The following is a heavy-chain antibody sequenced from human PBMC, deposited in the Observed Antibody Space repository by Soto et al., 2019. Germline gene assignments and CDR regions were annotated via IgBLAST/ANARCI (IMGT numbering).Heavy chain of an antibody. CDR3: AKDQAAAIYYYYYMDV. D-gene: IGHD6-13*01. V-gene: IGHV3-30*18. CDR1: GFTFSRYG. J-gene: IGHJ6*03. Sequence: GGSLRLSCAASGFTFSRYGMHWVRQAPGKGLEWVAVISYDGSNKYYADSVKGRFTISRDNSKNTLYLQMNSLRAEDTAVYYCAKDQAAAIYYYYYMDVWGKGTTVTVSS. CDR2: ISYDGSNK.